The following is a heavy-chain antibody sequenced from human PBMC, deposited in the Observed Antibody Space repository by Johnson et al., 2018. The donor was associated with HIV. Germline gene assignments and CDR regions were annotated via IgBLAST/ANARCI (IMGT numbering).Heavy chain of an antibody. CDR1: KFTFSSYA. Sequence: QVQLVESGGGVVQPGRSLRLSCAASKFTFSSYAMHWVRQAPGKGLEWVAIISYDGINKYYADSVKGRFTISRDNSNNTLYLQMNSLRAEDTAVYYCARVVPSEQDANYYDSSHYFDAFDIWGQGTMVTVSS. CDR3: ARVVPSEQDANYYDSSHYFDAFDI. J-gene: IGHJ3*02. V-gene: IGHV3-30*04. D-gene: IGHD3-22*01. CDR2: ISYDGINK.